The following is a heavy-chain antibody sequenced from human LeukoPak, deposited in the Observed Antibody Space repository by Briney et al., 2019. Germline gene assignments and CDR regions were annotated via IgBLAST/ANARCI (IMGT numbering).Heavy chain of an antibody. CDR2: IYYSGNT. CDR3: ARHCSGGRCNSVFDY. Sequence: SETLSLTCTVSGGSISSYYWSWVRQPPGKGLEWIGYIYYSGNTNYNPSLKTRVTISVDTSKNQFSLKLCSVTAADTAVYYCARHCSGGRCNSVFDYWGQGILVTVSS. V-gene: IGHV4-59*08. D-gene: IGHD2-15*01. CDR1: GGSISSYY. J-gene: IGHJ4*02.